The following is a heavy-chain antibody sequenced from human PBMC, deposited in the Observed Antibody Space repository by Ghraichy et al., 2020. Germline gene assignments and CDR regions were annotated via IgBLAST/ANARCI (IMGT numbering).Heavy chain of an antibody. CDR3: ARVVVGYCSGGSCPYFDY. V-gene: IGHV3-21*01. J-gene: IGHJ4*02. D-gene: IGHD2-15*01. CDR1: GFTFSSYS. CDR2: ISSSSSYI. Sequence: GGSLRLSCAASGFTFSSYSMNWVRQAPGKGLEWVSSISSSSSYIYYADSVKGRFTISRDNAKNSLYLQMNSLRAEDTAVYYCARVVVGYCSGGSCPYFDYWGQGTLVTVSS.